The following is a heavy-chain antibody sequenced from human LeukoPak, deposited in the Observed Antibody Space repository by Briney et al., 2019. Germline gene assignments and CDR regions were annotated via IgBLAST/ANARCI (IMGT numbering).Heavy chain of an antibody. CDR1: GFTFSDYY. J-gene: IGHJ6*03. CDR3: ARDQRRVDTAREDYYYYMDV. V-gene: IGHV3-11*04. CDR2: ISSSGSTI. Sequence: GGSLRLSCAASGFTFSDYYMSWIRQAPGKGLEWVSYISSSGSTIYYADSVKGRFTISRDNAKNSLYLQMNSLRAEDTAVYYCARDQRRVDTAREDYYYYMDVWGKGTTVTVSS. D-gene: IGHD5-18*01.